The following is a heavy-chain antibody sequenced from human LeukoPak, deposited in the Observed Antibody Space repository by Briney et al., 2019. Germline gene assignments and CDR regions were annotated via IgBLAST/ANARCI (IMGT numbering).Heavy chain of an antibody. CDR3: ARDLIGYSSGWYDY. J-gene: IGHJ4*02. D-gene: IGHD6-19*01. V-gene: IGHV3-48*04. CDR1: GFTFSSYA. CDR2: ISSSGSTI. Sequence: GGSLRLSCAASGFTFSSYAMHWIRQTPGKGLEWVSYISSSGSTIYYADSVKGRFTISRDNAKNSLYLQMNSLRAEDTAVYYCARDLIGYSSGWYDYWGQGTLVTVSS.